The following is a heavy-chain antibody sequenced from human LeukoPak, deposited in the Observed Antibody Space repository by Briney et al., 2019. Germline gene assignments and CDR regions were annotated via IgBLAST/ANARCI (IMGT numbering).Heavy chain of an antibody. CDR1: GFAFSSYW. CDR2: INSDGSTT. D-gene: IGHD3-10*01. V-gene: IGHV3-74*01. CDR3: ARGNYYGQDY. Sequence: GGSLRLSCGASGFAFSSYWMHWVRQAPGKGLVWISRINSDGSTTSYADSVKGRFTISRDNAKNTLYLQMNSLRAEDAAVYYCARGNYYGQDYWGQGTLVTVSS. J-gene: IGHJ4*02.